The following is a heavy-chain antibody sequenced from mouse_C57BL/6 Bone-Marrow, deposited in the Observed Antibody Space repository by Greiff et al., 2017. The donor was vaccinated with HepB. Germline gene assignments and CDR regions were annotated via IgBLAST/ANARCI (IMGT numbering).Heavy chain of an antibody. CDR2: ISYDGSN. CDR3: ARGYDYDNYFDY. Sequence: EVQLQESGPGLVKPSQSLSLTCSVTGYSITSGYYWNWIRQFPGNKLEWMGYISYDGSNNYNPSLKNRISITRDTSKNQFFLKLNSVTTEDTATYYCARGYDYDNYFDYWGQGTTLTVSS. CDR1: GYSITSGYY. D-gene: IGHD2-4*01. V-gene: IGHV3-6*01. J-gene: IGHJ2*01.